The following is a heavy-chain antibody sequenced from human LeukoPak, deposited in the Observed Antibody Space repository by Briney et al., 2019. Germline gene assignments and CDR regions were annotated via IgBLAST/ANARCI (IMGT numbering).Heavy chain of an antibody. CDR3: ARSEGVANNYFDY. D-gene: IGHD5-12*01. J-gene: IGHJ4*02. CDR2: ISSSSSYI. V-gene: IGHV3-21*04. Sequence: GGSLRLSCAASGFTFSSYSMNWVRQAPGKGLEWVSSISSSSSYIYYADSVKGRFTISRDNAKNSLYLQMNSLRAEDTAVYYCARSEGVANNYFDYWGQGTLVTVSS. CDR1: GFTFSSYS.